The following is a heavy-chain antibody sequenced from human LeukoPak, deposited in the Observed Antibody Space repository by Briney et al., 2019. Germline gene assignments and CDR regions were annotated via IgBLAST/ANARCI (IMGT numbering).Heavy chain of an antibody. D-gene: IGHD6-25*01. CDR1: GFTFSSYG. J-gene: IGHJ5*02. V-gene: IGHV3-33*01. CDR3: VRGSGREWFDA. CDR2: IWYDGSNK. Sequence: AGGSLRLSCAASGFTFSSYGMHWVRQAPGKGLEWVAVIWYDGSNKYYADSVKGRFTISRDNSKNTLYLQMNSLRAEDTAVYYCVRGSGREWFDAWGQGTLATVSS.